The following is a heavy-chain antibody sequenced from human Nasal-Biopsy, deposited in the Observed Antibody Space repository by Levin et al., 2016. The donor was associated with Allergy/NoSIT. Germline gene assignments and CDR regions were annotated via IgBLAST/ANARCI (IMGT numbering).Heavy chain of an antibody. Sequence: GGSLRLSCAASGFTFRNYDMNWVRQAPGKGLEWVSSISGGGGNTYYADSVKGRFAISRDNSKNTLYLQLNSLRTEDTALYYCAKDRGFDDSDYSKRFRRSARTSSPRSQDCWGQGTLVTVSS. CDR1: GFTFRNYD. CDR3: AKDRGFDDSDYSKRFRRSARTSSPRSQDC. V-gene: IGHV3-23*01. D-gene: IGHD4-11*01. CDR2: ISGGGGNT. J-gene: IGHJ4*02.